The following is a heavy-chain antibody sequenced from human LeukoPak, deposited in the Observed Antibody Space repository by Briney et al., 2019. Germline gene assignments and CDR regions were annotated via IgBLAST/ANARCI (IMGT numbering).Heavy chain of an antibody. D-gene: IGHD3-22*01. J-gene: IGHJ4*02. CDR1: GFMLSSHW. Sequence: QPGGSLRLSCAASGFMLSSHWMSWVRQAPGKGLEWISYINSNSGTIYYADSVKGRFTVSRDNAQNSVYLQMNSLRAEDSALYYCARWYYDISGSYLGDYWGQGTLVTVSS. CDR3: ARWYYDISGSYLGDY. CDR2: INSNSGTI. V-gene: IGHV3-48*01.